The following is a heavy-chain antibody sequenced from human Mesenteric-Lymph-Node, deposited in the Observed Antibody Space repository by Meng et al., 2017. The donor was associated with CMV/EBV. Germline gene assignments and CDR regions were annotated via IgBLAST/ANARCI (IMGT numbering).Heavy chain of an antibody. CDR2: INTKTGNP. D-gene: IGHD2-2*01. CDR1: GYTFSNYA. V-gene: IGHV7-4-1*02. Sequence: YGYTFSNYAMNWVRQAPGQGLEWMGWINTKTGNPTYAQGFTGRFVFSLDTSVSTAYLEISSLESEDTAVYYCARARDCSIRRCYSDYWGRGTLVTVSS. J-gene: IGHJ4*02. CDR3: ARARDCSIRRCYSDY.